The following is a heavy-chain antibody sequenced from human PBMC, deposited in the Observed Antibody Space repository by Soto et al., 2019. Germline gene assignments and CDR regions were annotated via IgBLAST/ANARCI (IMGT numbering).Heavy chain of an antibody. V-gene: IGHV2-5*02. CDR1: GISLSTDAVG. Sequence: QITLKESGPTLVKPTHTLTLTCTFSGISLSTDAVGVAWIRQPPGKALEWLALIYWDDDKLYSPSLKSRLTIVQDTSKKQVVLTMTNMDPVDTATYYCAKRGEAATIISGAFEIWGPGTSVTVSS. D-gene: IGHD6-25*01. CDR3: AKRGEAATIISGAFEI. J-gene: IGHJ3*02. CDR2: IYWDDDK.